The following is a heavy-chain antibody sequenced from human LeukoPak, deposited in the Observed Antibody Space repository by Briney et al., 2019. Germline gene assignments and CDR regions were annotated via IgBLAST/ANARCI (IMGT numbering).Heavy chain of an antibody. J-gene: IGHJ2*01. CDR2: INSDGSST. V-gene: IGHV3-74*01. CDR1: GFTFSSYW. D-gene: IGHD4-17*01. Sequence: GGSLRLSCAASGFTFSSYWMHWVCQAPGKGLVWVSRINSDGSSTNYADSVKGRFTISRDNAKNTLYLQMNSLRAEDTAVYYCAKYGDYWYFDLWGRGTLVTVSS. CDR3: AKYGDYWYFDL.